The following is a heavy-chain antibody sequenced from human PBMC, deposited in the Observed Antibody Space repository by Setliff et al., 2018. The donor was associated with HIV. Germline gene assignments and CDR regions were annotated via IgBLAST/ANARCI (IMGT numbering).Heavy chain of an antibody. D-gene: IGHD6-13*01. CDR3: ARHGAAAVGMDV. V-gene: IGHV4-59*10. CDR1: GGSFSDYY. CDR2: IYASGST. J-gene: IGHJ6*02. Sequence: KPSETLSLTCVVYGGSFSDYYWSWIRQPPGKGLEWIGHIYASGSTKYNPSLESRVTMSVDTSRTQFSLKLRSVTAADTAVYYCARHGAAAVGMDVWGQGTTVTVSS.